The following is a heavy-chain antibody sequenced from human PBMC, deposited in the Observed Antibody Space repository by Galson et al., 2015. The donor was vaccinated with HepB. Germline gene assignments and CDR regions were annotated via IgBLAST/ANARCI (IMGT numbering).Heavy chain of an antibody. J-gene: IGHJ4*02. CDR1: GFTFSSYG. CDR3: AKEAGALEWLLSYYFDY. D-gene: IGHD3-3*01. Sequence: SLRLSCAASGFTFSSYGMHWVRQAPGKGLEWVAVISYDGSNKYYADSVKGRFTISRDNSKNTLYLQMNSLRAEDTAVYYCAKEAGALEWLLSYYFDYWGQGTLVTVSS. CDR2: ISYDGSNK. V-gene: IGHV3-30*18.